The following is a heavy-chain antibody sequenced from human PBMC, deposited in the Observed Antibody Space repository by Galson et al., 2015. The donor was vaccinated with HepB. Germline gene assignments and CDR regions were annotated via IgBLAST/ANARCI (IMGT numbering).Heavy chain of an antibody. Sequence: SVKVSCKASGYTFTSYGISWVRQAPGQGLEWMGWISAYNGNTNYAQKLQGRVTMTTDTSTSTAYMELRSLRSDDTAVYYCARGVYYDFWSAPRRGYYMDVWGKGTTVTVSS. CDR3: ARGVYYDFWSAPRRGYYMDV. CDR2: ISAYNGNT. CDR1: GYTFTSYG. D-gene: IGHD3-3*01. V-gene: IGHV1-18*01. J-gene: IGHJ6*03.